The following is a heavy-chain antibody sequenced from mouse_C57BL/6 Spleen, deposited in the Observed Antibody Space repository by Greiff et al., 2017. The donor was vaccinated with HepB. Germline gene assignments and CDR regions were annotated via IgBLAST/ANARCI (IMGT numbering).Heavy chain of an antibody. CDR1: GYTFTSYT. CDR3: GKGGDGYFDY. Sequence: QVQLKQSGAELARPGASVKMSCKASGYTFTSYTMHWVKQRPGQGLEWIGYINPSSGYTKYNQKFKDKATLTADKSSSTAFMQLSSLTSEDSAVYYCGKGGDGYFDYWGQGTTLTVSS. J-gene: IGHJ2*01. CDR2: INPSSGYT. V-gene: IGHV1-4*01. D-gene: IGHD2-3*01.